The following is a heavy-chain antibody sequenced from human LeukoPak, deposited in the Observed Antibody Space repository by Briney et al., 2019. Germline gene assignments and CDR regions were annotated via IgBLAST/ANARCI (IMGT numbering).Heavy chain of an antibody. V-gene: IGHV3-74*01. CDR1: GFTFSSFR. CDR2: INSDGITT. CDR3: ARDFGSGSAGGFDY. Sequence: PGGPLRLSCAASGFTFSSFRMHWVRQAPGKGLVWVSRINSDGITTTYADSVKGRFTISRDDAKNTLYLQMSSLRAEDTAVYYCARDFGSGSAGGFDYWGQGTLVTVPS. J-gene: IGHJ4*02. D-gene: IGHD3-10*01.